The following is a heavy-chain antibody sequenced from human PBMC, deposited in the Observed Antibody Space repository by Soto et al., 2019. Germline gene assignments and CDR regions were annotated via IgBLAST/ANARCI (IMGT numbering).Heavy chain of an antibody. CDR3: ARTPYGSGSLDY. CDR2: INHSGST. D-gene: IGHD3-10*01. V-gene: IGHV4-34*01. Sequence: SETLSLTCAVYGGSFSGYYWSWIRQAPGKGLEWIGEINHSGSTNYKPSLKSRVTISVDTSKNQFSLKLSSVTAADTAVYSCARTPYGSGSLDYWGQGTLVTVSS. CDR1: GGSFSGYY. J-gene: IGHJ4*02.